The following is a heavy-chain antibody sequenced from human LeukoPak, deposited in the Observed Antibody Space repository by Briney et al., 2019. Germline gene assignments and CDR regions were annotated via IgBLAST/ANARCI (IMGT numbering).Heavy chain of an antibody. D-gene: IGHD2-15*01. CDR1: GGSISSSNYY. V-gene: IGHV4-39*01. CDR2: IYYSGSI. Sequence: PSETLSLTCTVSGGSISSSNYYWGWIRQPPGKGLEWIGSIYYSGSIYYNPSLKSRVNISVDTSKNQFSLKLTAVTAADTAVYYCARQRGYCSGGSCYGMFDYWGQGTLVTVSS. CDR3: ARQRGYCSGGSCYGMFDY. J-gene: IGHJ4*02.